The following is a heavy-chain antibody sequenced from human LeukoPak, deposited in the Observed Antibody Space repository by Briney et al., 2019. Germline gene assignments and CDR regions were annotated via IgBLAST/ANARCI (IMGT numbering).Heavy chain of an antibody. CDR3: ARTLKKGDYFLGSYFDF. J-gene: IGHJ4*01. D-gene: IGHD2/OR15-2a*01. CDR2: ITSSSTYI. V-gene: IGHV3-21*04. CDR1: GFTFSTYT. Sequence: PGGSLRLSCAASGFTFSTYTMNWVRQAPGKGLEWVSSITSSSTYINYADSLKGRFTISRDDAKNSLYLQMNSLRADDAAVYFCARTLKKGDYFLGSYFDFWGQGTLVTVSS.